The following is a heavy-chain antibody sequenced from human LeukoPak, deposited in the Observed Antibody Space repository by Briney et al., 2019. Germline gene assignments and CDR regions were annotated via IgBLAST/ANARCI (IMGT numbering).Heavy chain of an antibody. CDR2: IESKTDGGTT. J-gene: IGHJ4*02. CDR1: GFSFSDAW. D-gene: IGHD3-10*01. Sequence: PGGSLRLSCAVSGFSFSDAWMSWVRQTPGKGLEWVGRIESKTDGGTTDYAALVKGRFTISRDDSTNTLYLQMNSLKSEDTAVCYCTTYGSGRKFDYWGQGVLVTVSS. CDR3: TTYGSGRKFDY. V-gene: IGHV3-15*04.